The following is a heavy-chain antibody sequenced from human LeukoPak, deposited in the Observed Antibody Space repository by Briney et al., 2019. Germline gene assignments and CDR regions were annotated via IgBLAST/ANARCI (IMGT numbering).Heavy chain of an antibody. V-gene: IGHV4-39*01. CDR1: GGSISSSSYY. J-gene: IGHJ4*02. CDR2: INHSGST. D-gene: IGHD3-16*01. CDR3: ARHSRIKGDY. Sequence: PSETLSLTCTVSGGSISSSSYYWSWIRQPPGKGLEWIGEINHSGSTNYNPPLKSRVTISVDTSKNQFSLKLSSVTAADTAVYYCARHSRIKGDYWGQGTLVTVSS.